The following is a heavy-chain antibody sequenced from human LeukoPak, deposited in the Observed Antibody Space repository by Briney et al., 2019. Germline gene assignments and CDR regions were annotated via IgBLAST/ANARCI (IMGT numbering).Heavy chain of an antibody. J-gene: IGHJ5*02. CDR2: VSPDGLTT. CDR3: SRERDSNWFDP. Sequence: PGESLRPSCAASEFTFSRYWMHWVRQAPGKGLVWVSRVSPDGLTTKYADSVKGRFTISRDNAKNTLYLQMNSLRDEDTAMYYCSRERDSNWFDPWGQGTLVTVSS. V-gene: IGHV3-74*03. CDR1: EFTFSRYW.